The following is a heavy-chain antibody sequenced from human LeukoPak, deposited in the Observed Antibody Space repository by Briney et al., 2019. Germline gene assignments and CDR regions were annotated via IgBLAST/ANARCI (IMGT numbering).Heavy chain of an antibody. V-gene: IGHV4-61*02. J-gene: IGHJ6*02. CDR2: IYTSGST. CDR3: ARGAAAQYYYYYYGMDV. Sequence: SETLSLTCTVSGGSISSGSYYWSWIRQPAGKGLEWIWRIYTSGSTNYNPSLKSRVTISVDASKNQFSLKLSAVTAADTAVYYCARGAAAQYYYYYYGMDVWGQGTTVTVFS. D-gene: IGHD2-2*01. CDR1: GGSISSGSYY.